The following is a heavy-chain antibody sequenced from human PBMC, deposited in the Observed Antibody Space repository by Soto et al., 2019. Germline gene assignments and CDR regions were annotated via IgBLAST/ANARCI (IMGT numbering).Heavy chain of an antibody. Sequence: PSETLSLTCTVSGGSISSGDYYWSWIRQPPGKGLEWIGYIYYSGSTYYNPSLKSRVTISVDTSKNQFSLKLSSVTAADTAIYYCARDAVGATHFDYWGQGAPVTVSS. CDR2: IYYSGST. CDR3: ARDAVGATHFDY. J-gene: IGHJ4*02. V-gene: IGHV4-30-4*02. D-gene: IGHD1-26*01. CDR1: GGSISSGDYY.